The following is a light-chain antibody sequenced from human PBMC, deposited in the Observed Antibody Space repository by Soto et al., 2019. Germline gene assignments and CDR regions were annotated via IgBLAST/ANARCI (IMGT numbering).Light chain of an antibody. V-gene: IGLV4-60*02. J-gene: IGLJ2*01. CDR2: LEVSGSY. CDR3: ETWDNNILV. CDR1: SGHSSYI. Sequence: QLVLTQSSSASASLGSSVKLTCTLSSGHSSYIIAWHQQQPGKAPRYLMKLEVSGSYNTGSGVPDRFSGSSSGADRYLTISNLQFEEEADYYCETWDNNILVFGGGTKLTVL.